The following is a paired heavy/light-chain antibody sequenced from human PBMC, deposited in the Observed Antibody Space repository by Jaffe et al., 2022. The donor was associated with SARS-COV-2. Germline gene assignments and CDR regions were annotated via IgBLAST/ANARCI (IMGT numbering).Heavy chain of an antibody. CDR1: GVSVNNYY. Sequence: QVQLQESGPGLVKPSETLSLSCTVSGVSVNNYYWSWIRQPPGKGLEWIGYNYRNVSTIYNPSLKSRVTTSLDTARNQFSLRLSSVTAADTAVYYCARHDVVPTYLHGMDVWGQGATVTVAS. J-gene: IGHJ6*02. D-gene: IGHD2-21*01. V-gene: IGHV4-59*08. CDR3: ARHDVVPTYLHGMDV. CDR2: NYRNVST.
Light chain of an antibody. CDR2: SNT. Sequence: QSVLAQPPSASGTPGQRVTISCSGSSSIIGTNTVSWYQQIPGTAPKLLIYSNTQRPSGVPDRFSGSKSGASASLAINGLQSEDEADYYCGAWDDSLNGRYVFGPGTKVTVL. V-gene: IGLV1-44*01. CDR3: GAWDDSLNGRYV. J-gene: IGLJ1*01. CDR1: SSIIGTNT.